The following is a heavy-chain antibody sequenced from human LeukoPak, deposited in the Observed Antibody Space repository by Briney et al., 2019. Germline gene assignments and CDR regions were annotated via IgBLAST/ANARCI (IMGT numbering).Heavy chain of an antibody. V-gene: IGHV5-51*01. CDR2: IYPGDSDT. Sequence: GESLKISCKGSGCSFTSYWIGWVRQMPGKGLEWMGIIYPGDSDTRYSPSFQGQVTISADKSISTAYLQWSSLKASDTAMYYCARRGGTYYYDSSGYPNAFDIWGQGTMVTVSS. J-gene: IGHJ3*02. D-gene: IGHD3-22*01. CDR1: GCSFTSYW. CDR3: ARRGGTYYYDSSGYPNAFDI.